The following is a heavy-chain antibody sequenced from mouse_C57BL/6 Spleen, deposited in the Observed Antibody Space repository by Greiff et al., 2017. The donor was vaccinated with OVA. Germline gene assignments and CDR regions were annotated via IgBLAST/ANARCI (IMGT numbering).Heavy chain of an antibody. J-gene: IGHJ4*01. CDR1: GFTFSSYA. CDR3: TRVPAYYEEDYAMDY. Sequence: EVKLMEPGEGLVKPGGSLKLSCAASGFTFSSYAMSWVRQTPEKRLEWVAYISSGGDYIYYADTVKGRFTISRDNARNTLYLQMSSLKSEDTAMYYCTRVPAYYEEDYAMDYWGQGTSVTVSS. D-gene: IGHD2-10*01. V-gene: IGHV5-9-1*02. CDR2: ISSGGDYI.